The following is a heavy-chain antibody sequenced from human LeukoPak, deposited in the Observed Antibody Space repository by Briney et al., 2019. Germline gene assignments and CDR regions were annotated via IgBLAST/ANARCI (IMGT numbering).Heavy chain of an antibody. Sequence: SETLSLTCTVSGGSISSGGYYWSWIRQHPGKGLEWIGYIYYSGSTYYNPSLKSRVTISVDTSKNQFSLKLSSVTAADTAAYYCASSYGGQNTLDYWGQGTLVTVSS. D-gene: IGHD4-23*01. V-gene: IGHV4-31*03. J-gene: IGHJ4*02. CDR2: IYYSGST. CDR3: ASSYGGQNTLDY. CDR1: GGSISSGGYY.